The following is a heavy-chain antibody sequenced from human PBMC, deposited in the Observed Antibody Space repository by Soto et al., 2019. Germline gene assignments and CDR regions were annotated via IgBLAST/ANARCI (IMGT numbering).Heavy chain of an antibody. V-gene: IGHV3-74*01. CDR3: ASGPARWYFDL. CDR2: INSDGSIT. Sequence: PGGYLRLSCAASGLTFRTYWMHWVRQAPGKGLVWVSRINSDGSITNYADSVKGRFTISRDNAKNTLYLQMNSLRAEDTAVYYCASGPARWYFDLWGRGTLVTVSS. CDR1: GLTFRTYW. J-gene: IGHJ2*01.